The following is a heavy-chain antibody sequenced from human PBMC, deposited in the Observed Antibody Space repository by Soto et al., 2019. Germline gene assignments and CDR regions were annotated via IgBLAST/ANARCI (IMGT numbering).Heavy chain of an antibody. D-gene: IGHD1-26*01. CDR1: GFTFSGYG. Sequence: QVQLVESGGGVVQPGRSLRLSCAASGFTFSGYGMHWVRQAPGKGLEWVAFIRFDGSNIYYADSVKGRFTISRDNSKNTLSLQMNSLRAEDTAFYYCARDGVGATTYFGYFDYWGQGTLVTVSS. J-gene: IGHJ4*02. CDR2: IRFDGSNI. CDR3: ARDGVGATTYFGYFDY. V-gene: IGHV3-33*01.